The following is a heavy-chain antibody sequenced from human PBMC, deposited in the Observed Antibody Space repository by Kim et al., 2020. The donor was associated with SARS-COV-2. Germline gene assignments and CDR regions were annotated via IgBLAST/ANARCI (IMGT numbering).Heavy chain of an antibody. J-gene: IGHJ2*01. D-gene: IGHD4-17*01. Sequence: YAQKFQGRVTITADESTSTAYMELSSLRSEDTAVYYCARLDYGDSWYFDLWGRGTLVTVSS. CDR3: ARLDYGDSWYFDL. V-gene: IGHV1-69*01.